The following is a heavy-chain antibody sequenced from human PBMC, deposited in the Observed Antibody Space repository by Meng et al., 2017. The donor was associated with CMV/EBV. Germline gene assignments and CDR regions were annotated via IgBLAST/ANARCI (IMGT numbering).Heavy chain of an antibody. V-gene: IGHV3-33*06. CDR3: AKDGWDTAMPEGVNGMDV. Sequence: LSLTCAASGFTFSSYGMHWVRQAPGKGLEWVAVIWYDGSNKYYADSVKGRFTISRDNSKNTLYLQMNSLRAEDTAVYYCAKDGWDTAMPEGVNGMDVWGQGTTVTVSS. CDR1: GFTFSSYG. D-gene: IGHD5-18*01. CDR2: IWYDGSNK. J-gene: IGHJ6*02.